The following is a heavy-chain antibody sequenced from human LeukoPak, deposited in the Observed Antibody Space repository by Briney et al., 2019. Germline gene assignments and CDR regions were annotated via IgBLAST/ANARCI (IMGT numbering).Heavy chain of an antibody. CDR2: IYYSGST. CDR3: ARPREKYLNDAFDI. Sequence: SETLSLTCTVSGGSISSYYWSWIRQPPGKGLEWIGYIYYSGSTNYNPSPKSRVTISVDTSKNQFSLKLSSVTAADTAVYYCARPREKYLNDAFDIWGQGTMVTVSS. V-gene: IGHV4-59*08. D-gene: IGHD2/OR15-2a*01. J-gene: IGHJ3*02. CDR1: GGSISSYY.